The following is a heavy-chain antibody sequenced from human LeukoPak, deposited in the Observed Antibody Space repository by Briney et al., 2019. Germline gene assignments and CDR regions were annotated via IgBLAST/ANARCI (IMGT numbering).Heavy chain of an antibody. CDR1: GFTFDDYG. CDR2: INWNGGRT. Sequence: GGSLRLSCAASGFTFDDYGMSWVRQAPGKGLEWVSGINWNGGRTGYADSVKGRFTISRDNSKNTLYLQMNSLRAEDTAVYYCARDPLWFGELVDAFDIWGQGTMVTVSS. CDR3: ARDPLWFGELVDAFDI. D-gene: IGHD3-10*01. J-gene: IGHJ3*02. V-gene: IGHV3-20*04.